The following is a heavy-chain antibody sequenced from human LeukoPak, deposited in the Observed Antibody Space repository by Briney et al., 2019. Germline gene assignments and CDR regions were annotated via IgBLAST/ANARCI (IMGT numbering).Heavy chain of an antibody. D-gene: IGHD3-9*01. CDR1: GFTFSSYG. CDR3: AKATLQPLRYFDWLYSAPPEFDY. Sequence: GGSLRLSCAASGFTFSSYGMHWVRQAPGKGLEWVSAISGSGGSTYYADSVKGRFTISRDNSKNTLYLQMNSLRAEDTAVYYCAKATLQPLRYFDWLYSAPPEFDYWGQGTLVTVSS. J-gene: IGHJ4*02. CDR2: ISGSGGST. V-gene: IGHV3-23*01.